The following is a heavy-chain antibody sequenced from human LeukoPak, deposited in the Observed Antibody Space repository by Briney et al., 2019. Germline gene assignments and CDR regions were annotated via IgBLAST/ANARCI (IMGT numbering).Heavy chain of an antibody. Sequence: GGSLRLSCAASGFTFSTYSFSWVRQAPGKGLEWVSAISGSGGSTYDADSVKGRFTISRDFSKNTVFLHMNSLRAEDTAMYYCARGDDSGYYDYFDYWGQGALVTVSS. CDR2: ISGSGGST. V-gene: IGHV3-23*01. CDR3: ARGDDSGYYDYFDY. J-gene: IGHJ4*02. D-gene: IGHD3-22*01. CDR1: GFTFSTYS.